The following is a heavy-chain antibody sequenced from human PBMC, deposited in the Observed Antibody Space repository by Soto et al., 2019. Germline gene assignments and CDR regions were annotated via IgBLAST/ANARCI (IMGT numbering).Heavy chain of an antibody. V-gene: IGHV4-59*01. CDR2: IYYSGNT. Sequence: SETLSLTCTVSGGSISSYYWSWIRQPPGKGLEWIAYIYYSGNTNYNPSLKSRVTISPDTSKNQFSLNLNSVTAADTAVYYCATSQSTAMVFDPWGQGTLVTVSS. CDR3: ATSQSTAMVFDP. J-gene: IGHJ5*02. D-gene: IGHD2-2*01. CDR1: GGSISSYY.